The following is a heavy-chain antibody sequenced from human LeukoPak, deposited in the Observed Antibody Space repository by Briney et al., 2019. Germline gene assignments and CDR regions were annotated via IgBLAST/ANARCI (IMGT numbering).Heavy chain of an antibody. CDR1: GFTFTSSA. D-gene: IGHD6-13*01. V-gene: IGHV1-58*02. J-gene: IGHJ5*02. Sequence: VASVKVSCKASGFTFTSSAMQWVRQARGQRLEWIGWIVVGSGNTNYAQKFQEGVTITRDMSTSTAYMELSSLRSEDTAVYYCAATAAAGTVRWFDPWGQGTLVTVSS. CDR2: IVVGSGNT. CDR3: AATAAAGTVRWFDP.